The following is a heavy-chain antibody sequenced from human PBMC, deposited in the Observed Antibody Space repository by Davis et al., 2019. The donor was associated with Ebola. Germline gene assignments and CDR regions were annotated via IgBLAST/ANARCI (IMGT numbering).Heavy chain of an antibody. Sequence: LSLTCAASGFTFSSYGMHWVRQAPGKGLEWVAFIRYDGSNKYYADSVKGRFTISRDNSKNTLYLQMNSLRAEDTAVYYCAKEGICSSTSCQPPVYYYYYYMDVWGKGTTVTVSS. CDR2: IRYDGSNK. V-gene: IGHV3-30*02. CDR1: GFTFSSYG. CDR3: AKEGICSSTSCQPPVYYYYYYMDV. J-gene: IGHJ6*03. D-gene: IGHD2-2*01.